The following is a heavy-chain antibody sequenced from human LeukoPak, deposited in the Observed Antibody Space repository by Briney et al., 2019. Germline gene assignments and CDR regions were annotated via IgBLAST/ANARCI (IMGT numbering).Heavy chain of an antibody. J-gene: IGHJ5*02. V-gene: IGHV4-38-2*02. CDR1: GYSISSGYY. CDR2: IYHSGST. CDR3: ARRKVRGVITKYNWFDP. Sequence: PSETLSLTCTVSGYSISSGYYWGWIRQPPGKGLEWIGSIYHSGSTYYNPSLKSRVTISVDTSKNQFSLKLSSVTAADTAVYYCARRKVRGVITKYNWFDPWGQGTLVTVSS. D-gene: IGHD3-10*01.